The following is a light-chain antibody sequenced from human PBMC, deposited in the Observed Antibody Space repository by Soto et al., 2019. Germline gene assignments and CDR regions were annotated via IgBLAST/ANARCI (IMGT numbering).Light chain of an antibody. Sequence: NFMLTQPHSVSESPGETVTISCTRTSGGIANNYVQWYQQRPGSAPTIVIYEHNQRPSGVPDRFSGSTDGSSNSASLTISGLQTEDEADYYCKSYDSSFVFFGGGTKLTAL. CDR1: SGGIANNY. V-gene: IGLV6-57*04. J-gene: IGLJ2*01. CDR3: KSYDSSFVF. CDR2: EHN.